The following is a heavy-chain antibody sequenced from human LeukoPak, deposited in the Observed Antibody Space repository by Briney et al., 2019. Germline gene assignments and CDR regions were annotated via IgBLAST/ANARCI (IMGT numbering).Heavy chain of an antibody. J-gene: IGHJ3*02. Sequence: GGSLRLSCAASGFTFSAFSMTWVRQAPGKGLEWVAVISYDGSNKYYADSVKGRFTISRDNSKNTLYLQMNSLRAEDTAVYYCASCITIEAFDIWGQGTMVTVSS. CDR2: ISYDGSNK. CDR1: GFTFSAFS. D-gene: IGHD3-10*01. V-gene: IGHV3-30-3*01. CDR3: ASCITIEAFDI.